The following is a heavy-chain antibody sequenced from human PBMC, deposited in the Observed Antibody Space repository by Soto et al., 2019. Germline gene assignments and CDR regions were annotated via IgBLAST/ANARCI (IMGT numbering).Heavy chain of an antibody. Sequence: ASVKVSCKASGYTFTSYGISWVRQAPGQGLEWMGWISAYNGNTNYAQKLQGRVTMTTDTSTSTAYMELRSLRSDDTAVYYCATSEDYYDSSGQKYFQHWGQGTLVTVSS. V-gene: IGHV1-18*01. CDR3: ATSEDYYDSSGQKYFQH. J-gene: IGHJ1*01. CDR2: ISAYNGNT. CDR1: GYTFTSYG. D-gene: IGHD3-22*01.